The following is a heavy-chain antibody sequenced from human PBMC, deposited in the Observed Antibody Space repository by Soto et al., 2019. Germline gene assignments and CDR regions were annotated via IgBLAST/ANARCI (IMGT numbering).Heavy chain of an antibody. CDR1: GFTFSSYA. Sequence: GGSLRLSCAGSGFTFSSYAISWVRQAPGQGLEWMGGIIPIFGTANYAQKFQGRVTITADESTSTAYMELSSLRSEDTAVYYCARGDIVLVPAVRPSYYYGMDVWGQGTTVTVSS. D-gene: IGHD2-2*01. CDR2: IIPIFGTA. CDR3: ARGDIVLVPAVRPSYYYGMDV. J-gene: IGHJ6*02. V-gene: IGHV1-69*01.